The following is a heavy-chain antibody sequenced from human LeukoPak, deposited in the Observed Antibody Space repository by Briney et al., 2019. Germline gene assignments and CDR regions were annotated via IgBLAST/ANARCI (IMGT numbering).Heavy chain of an antibody. CDR1: GFTFSTTW. Sequence: GGSLRLSCAASGFTFSTTWMTWVRQAPGKGLEWVGRSKSKGDGGTTDYAAPVKGRFTISRDDAKSTLYLQMNSLKIEDTAVYYCTKLWLGAFDDWGQGTMVTVSS. J-gene: IGHJ3*01. V-gene: IGHV3-15*01. CDR3: TKLWLGAFDD. D-gene: IGHD3-10*01. CDR2: SKSKGDGGTT.